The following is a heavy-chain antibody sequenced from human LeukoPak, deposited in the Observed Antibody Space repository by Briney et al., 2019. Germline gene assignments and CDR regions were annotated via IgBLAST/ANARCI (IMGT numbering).Heavy chain of an antibody. V-gene: IGHV3-66*01. D-gene: IGHD4-17*01. CDR1: GGSISSYY. Sequence: ETLSLTCTVSGGSISSYYWSWVRQAPGKGLEWVSVIYSGGSTYYADSVKGRFTISRDNSKNTLYLQMNSLRAEDTAVYYCARAGGTVTTIPFDYWGQGTLVTVSS. J-gene: IGHJ4*02. CDR3: ARAGGTVTTIPFDY. CDR2: IYSGGST.